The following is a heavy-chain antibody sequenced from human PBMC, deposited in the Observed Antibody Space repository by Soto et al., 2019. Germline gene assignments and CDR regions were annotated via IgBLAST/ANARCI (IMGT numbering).Heavy chain of an antibody. D-gene: IGHD3-3*01. CDR3: AREYYDFWSGYYLPDYYYGMDV. J-gene: IGHJ6*02. CDR1: GNTFTYRY. Sequence: ASVKVSCKALGNTFTYRYLHWVRQAPGQALEWMGWISAYNGNTNYAQKLQGRVTMTTDTSTSTAYMELRSLRSDDTAVYYCAREYYDFWSGYYLPDYYYGMDVWGQGTTVTVS. CDR2: ISAYNGNT. V-gene: IGHV1-18*04.